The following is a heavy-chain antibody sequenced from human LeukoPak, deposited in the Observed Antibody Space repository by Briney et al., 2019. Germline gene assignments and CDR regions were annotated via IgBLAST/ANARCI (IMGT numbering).Heavy chain of an antibody. J-gene: IGHJ6*03. V-gene: IGHV4-59*11. Sequence: SETLSLTCTVSGGSISSHYWSWIRQPPGKGLEWIGYIYYSGSTNYNPSLKSRVTISVDTSKNQFSLKLSSVTAADTAVYYCARVSGSYYYYYYYIDVWGKGTTVTVS. CDR3: ARVSGSYYYYYYYIDV. CDR1: GGSISSHY. D-gene: IGHD1-26*01. CDR2: IYYSGST.